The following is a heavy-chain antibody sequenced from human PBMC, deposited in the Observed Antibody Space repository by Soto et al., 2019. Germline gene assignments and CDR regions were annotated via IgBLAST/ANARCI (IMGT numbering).Heavy chain of an antibody. CDR1: GFTFDDYG. J-gene: IGHJ4*02. Sequence: GGSLRLSCAASGFTFDDYGMSWVRQAPGKGLEWVSGINWNGGSTGYADSVKGRFTISRDNAKNSLYLQMNSLRAEDTALYHCARDSAAGLSDYWGQGTLVTVSS. V-gene: IGHV3-20*01. CDR2: INWNGGST. D-gene: IGHD3-10*01. CDR3: ARDSAAGLSDY.